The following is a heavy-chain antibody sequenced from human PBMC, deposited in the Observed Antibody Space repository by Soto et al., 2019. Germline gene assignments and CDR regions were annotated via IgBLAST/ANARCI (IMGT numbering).Heavy chain of an antibody. CDR2: IIPIFGTA. CDR3: ARAGSGSYYNSEYVMDF. CDR1: GGTFSSYA. Sequence: SVKVSCKASGGTFSSYAISWVRQAPGQGLEWMGGIIPIFGTANYAQKFQGRVTITADESTSTAYMELSSLRSEDTAVYYCARAGSGSYYNSEYVMDFWGQGTTVTVSS. V-gene: IGHV1-69*13. J-gene: IGHJ6*02. D-gene: IGHD3-10*01.